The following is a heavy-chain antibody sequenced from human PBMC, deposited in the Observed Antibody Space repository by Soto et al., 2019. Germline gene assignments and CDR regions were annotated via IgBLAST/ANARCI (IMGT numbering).Heavy chain of an antibody. V-gene: IGHV4-34*01. D-gene: IGHD3-10*01. CDR1: GGSFSGYY. J-gene: IGHJ5*02. CDR2: INHSGST. Sequence: PXATLSLTSAVYGGSFSGYYWSWIRQPPGKGLEWIGEINHSGSTNYNPSLKSRVTISVDTSKNQFSLKLSSVTAADTAVYYCARVRHYYGSGSYYNEKKTNWFDPWGQGTLVTVSS. CDR3: ARVRHYYGSGSYYNEKKTNWFDP.